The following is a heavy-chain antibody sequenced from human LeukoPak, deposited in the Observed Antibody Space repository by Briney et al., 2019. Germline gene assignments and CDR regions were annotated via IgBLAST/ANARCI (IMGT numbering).Heavy chain of an antibody. CDR1: GFTFSRNA. J-gene: IGHJ4*02. D-gene: IGHD6-19*01. Sequence: GGSLRLSCVASGFTFSRNAMSWVRQAPGKGLEWVSAISTSGGSTYYPDSVQGRFTISRDNSKNTVYLQMNSLRAEDTAVYYCAKDGGSGWYFDWGQGTLVTVSS. CDR2: ISTSGGST. CDR3: AKDGGSGWYFD. V-gene: IGHV3-23*01.